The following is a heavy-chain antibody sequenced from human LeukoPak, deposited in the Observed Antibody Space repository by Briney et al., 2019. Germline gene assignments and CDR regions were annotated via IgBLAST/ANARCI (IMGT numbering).Heavy chain of an antibody. D-gene: IGHD2-21*01. CDR3: AKIGGINLNFDY. CDR2: IYSGGST. CDR1: GFTVSSNY. Sequence: GGSLRLSCAATGFTVSSNYMSWVRQAPGKGLEWVSVIYSGGSTYYADSVKGRFTSSRDNSKNTLYLQMNSLRAEDTAVYYCAKIGGINLNFDYWGQGTQVTVSS. V-gene: IGHV3-53*01. J-gene: IGHJ4*02.